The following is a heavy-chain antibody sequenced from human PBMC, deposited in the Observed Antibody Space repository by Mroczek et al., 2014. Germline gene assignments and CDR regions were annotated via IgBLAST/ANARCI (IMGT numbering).Heavy chain of an antibody. D-gene: IGHD4-17*01. CDR2: ISYDGSNK. CDR3: AKDRGPNMTTVCWYFDL. Sequence: VQLVQSGGGVVQPGRSLRLSCAASGFTFSSYGMHWVRQAPGKGLEWVAVISYDGSNKYYADSVKGRFTISRDNSKNTLYLQMNSLRAEDTAVYYCAKDRGPNMTTVCWYFDLWGRGTLVTVSS. V-gene: IGHV3-30*18. CDR1: GFTFSSYG. J-gene: IGHJ2*01.